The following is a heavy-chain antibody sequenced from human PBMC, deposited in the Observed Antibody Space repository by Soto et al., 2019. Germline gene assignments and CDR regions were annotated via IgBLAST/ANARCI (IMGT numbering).Heavy chain of an antibody. CDR2: IFYSGST. Sequence: QVQLQESGPGLVKPSQTLSLTCTVSGGSISSGNYYWSWIRQHPGKGLEWIGYIFYSGSTYYNPSLQSGVTISVDTSKNQFSLKLSSVTAADTAVYYCARGGSGDIVVVAAIDYWGQGTLVTVSS. J-gene: IGHJ4*02. D-gene: IGHD2-15*01. V-gene: IGHV4-31*03. CDR3: ARGGSGDIVVVAAIDY. CDR1: GGSISSGNYY.